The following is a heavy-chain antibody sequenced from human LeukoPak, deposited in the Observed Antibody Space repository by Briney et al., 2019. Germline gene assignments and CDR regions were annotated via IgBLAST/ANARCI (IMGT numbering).Heavy chain of an antibody. Sequence: GGSLRLSCAASGLTFSSYWMTWVRQAPGKGLEWVANIKQDGSEKYYMDSVKARLTIYRDNAKNSLYMKMNRESGEDTAVYYCARGHLGLDYWGQGTLVTVSS. J-gene: IGHJ4*02. CDR2: IKQDGSEK. CDR3: ARGHLGLDY. CDR1: GLTFSSYW. V-gene: IGHV3-7*01. D-gene: IGHD3-3*02.